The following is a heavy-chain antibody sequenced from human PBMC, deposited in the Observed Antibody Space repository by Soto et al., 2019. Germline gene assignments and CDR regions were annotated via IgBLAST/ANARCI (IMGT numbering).Heavy chain of an antibody. CDR1: GGTFSSYT. CDR2: IIPILGIA. CDR3: ATSSENIVATIGFDY. D-gene: IGHD5-12*01. Sequence: SVKVSCKASGGTFSSYTISWVRQAPGQGLEWMGRIIPILGIANYAQKFQGRVTITADKSTSTAYMELSSLRSEDTAVYYCATSSENIVATIGFDYWGQGNLVTVSS. V-gene: IGHV1-69*02. J-gene: IGHJ4*02.